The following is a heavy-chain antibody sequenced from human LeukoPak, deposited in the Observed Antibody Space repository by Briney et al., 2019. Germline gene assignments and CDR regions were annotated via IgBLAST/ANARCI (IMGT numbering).Heavy chain of an antibody. D-gene: IGHD6-19*01. CDR2: INTSRGTP. V-gene: IGHV7-4-1*02. CDR1: GYTFTDHA. Sequence: AASVMVSCKTSGYTFTDHAINWVRQAPGKGPEWMGWINTSRGTPTYAQAFTGRFVFSLDTSASTAYLQINSLRAEDTAVYYCAKGPSSGWYLSRGYYFDYWGQGTLVTVSS. CDR3: AKGPSSGWYLSRGYYFDY. J-gene: IGHJ4*02.